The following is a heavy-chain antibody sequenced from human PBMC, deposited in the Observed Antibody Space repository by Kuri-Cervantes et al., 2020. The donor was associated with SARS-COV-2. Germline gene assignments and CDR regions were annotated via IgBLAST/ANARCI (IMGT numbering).Heavy chain of an antibody. J-gene: IGHJ6*03. CDR2: TSYDGNNK. CDR3: ARDMTFDEYGDYFYYYMDV. V-gene: IGHV3-30*04. D-gene: IGHD3-16*01. Sequence: GESLKISCAASHFTFSSYAFHWVRQAPDQGLEWVAATSYDGNNKYFADSVRGRFTVSRDNSKNTLYLEMDGLRPEDTAVYYCARDMTFDEYGDYFYYYMDVWGKGTTVTVSS. CDR1: HFTFSSYA.